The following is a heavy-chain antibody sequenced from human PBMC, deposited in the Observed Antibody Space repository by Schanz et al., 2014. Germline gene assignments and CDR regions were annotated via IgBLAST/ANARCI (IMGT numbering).Heavy chain of an antibody. D-gene: IGHD3-9*01. V-gene: IGHV3-23*04. CDR1: GFTFSDYY. CDR3: AKAEYDILTDSYSRLDP. J-gene: IGHJ5*02. CDR2: ISGSGGST. Sequence: EVQLVESGGYLVQPGGSLRLSCSASGFTFSDYYMSWIRQAPGKGLEWVSAISGSGGSTYYADSVKGRFTISRDNSENTLYLQMNSLSADDTAVYYCAKAEYDILTDSYSRLDPWGQGTLVTVSS.